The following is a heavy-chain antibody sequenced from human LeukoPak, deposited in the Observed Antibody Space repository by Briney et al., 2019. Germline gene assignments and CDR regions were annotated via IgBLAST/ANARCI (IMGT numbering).Heavy chain of an antibody. Sequence: GGSLRLSCAASGFTFSSNGMSWVRQAPGKGLEWVAVIWYDGSNKYYADSVKGRFTISRDNSKNTLYLQMNSLRAEDTAVYYCARDLDYSSPDYWGQGTLVTVSS. V-gene: IGHV3-33*08. CDR1: GFTFSSNG. D-gene: IGHD6-13*01. J-gene: IGHJ4*02. CDR2: IWYDGSNK. CDR3: ARDLDYSSPDY.